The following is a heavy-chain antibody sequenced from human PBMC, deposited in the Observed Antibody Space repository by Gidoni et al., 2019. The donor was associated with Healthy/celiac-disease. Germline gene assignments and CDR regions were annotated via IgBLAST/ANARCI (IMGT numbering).Heavy chain of an antibody. CDR3: ARDGTNQIYQLLHNWFDP. CDR1: GFTFSDYY. D-gene: IGHD2-2*01. CDR2: ISSSSSYT. V-gene: IGHV3-11*06. Sequence: QVQLVESGGGLVKPGGSLRLSCAASGFTFSDYYMSWIRQAPGKGLEWVSNISSSSSYTNYADSVKGRFTISRDNAKNSLYLQMNSLRAEDTAVYYCARDGTNQIYQLLHNWFDPWGQGTLVTVSS. J-gene: IGHJ5*02.